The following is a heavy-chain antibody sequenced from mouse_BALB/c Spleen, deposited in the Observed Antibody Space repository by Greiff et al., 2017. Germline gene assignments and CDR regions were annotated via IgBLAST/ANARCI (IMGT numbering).Heavy chain of an antibody. CDR1: GYTFTNYW. CDR2: IYPGGGYT. V-gene: IGHV1-63*02. D-gene: IGHD2-1*01. CDR3: ACGNRDYAMDY. Sequence: QVQLQQSGAELVRPGTSVKISCKASGYTFTNYWLGWVKQRPGHGLEWIGDIYPGGGYTNYNEKFKGKATLTADTSSSTAYMQLSSLTSEDSAVYFCACGNRDYAMDYWGQGTSVTVSS. J-gene: IGHJ4*01.